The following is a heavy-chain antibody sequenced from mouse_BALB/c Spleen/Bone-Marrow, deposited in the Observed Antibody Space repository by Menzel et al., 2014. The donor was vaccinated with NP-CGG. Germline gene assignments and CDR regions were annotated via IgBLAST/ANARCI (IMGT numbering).Heavy chain of an antibody. CDR1: GYTFSSYW. V-gene: IGHV1-9*01. Sequence: VQLQQSGAVLMKPGASVKISCKATGYTFSSYWIEWVKQRPGHGLEWIGEILPGRGSTNYNEKFKGKATFTSDTSSNTAYMQLSSLTSEDSAVYYCARWDTTAMDYWGQGTSVTVSS. CDR2: ILPGRGST. J-gene: IGHJ4*01. CDR3: ARWDTTAMDY. D-gene: IGHD1-1*01.